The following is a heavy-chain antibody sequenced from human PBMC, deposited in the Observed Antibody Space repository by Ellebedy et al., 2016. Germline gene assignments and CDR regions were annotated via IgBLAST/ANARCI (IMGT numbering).Heavy chain of an antibody. CDR2: ANNDARTT. CDR3: ARQSGDYYNYMDV. V-gene: IGHV3-74*01. Sequence: GESLKISCVSSGFTFASYYMHWVRQAPGKGLVWVSHANNDARTTAYADSVNGRFTISRDNAKNTLYLQLTGLRVEDTAIYYCARQSGDYYNYMDVWGKGTMVTVSS. J-gene: IGHJ6*03. CDR1: GFTFASYY.